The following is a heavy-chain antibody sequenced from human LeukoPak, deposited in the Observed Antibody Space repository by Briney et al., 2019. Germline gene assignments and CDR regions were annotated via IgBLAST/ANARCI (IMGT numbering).Heavy chain of an antibody. CDR3: GRDLGGRSGY. V-gene: IGHV3-74*01. J-gene: IGHJ4*02. CDR1: GFTFRTYW. Sequence: GGSLRLSCAVSGFTFRTYWMHWVRQVPGEGLVWVSRINQDGSITNYADSVKGRFSISRDNAKNTLYLQMNSLRAEDTAVYYCGRDLGGRSGYWGQGTLVTVSS. CDR2: INQDGSIT. D-gene: IGHD1-26*01.